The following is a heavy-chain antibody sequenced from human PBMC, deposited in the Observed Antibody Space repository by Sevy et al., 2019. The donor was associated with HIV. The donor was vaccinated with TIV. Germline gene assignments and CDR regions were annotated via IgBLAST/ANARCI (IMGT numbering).Heavy chain of an antibody. CDR1: GFTFTDYW. CDR2: IKQDESQK. CDR3: AREVGGFNWRPYYFDS. V-gene: IGHV3-7*01. Sequence: GGSLRLSCAASGFTFTDYWMSWVRQTPGKGLEWVDTIKQDESQKYYVDSVKGRFAISRDNGKNSVSLQMNGLRVEDTALYYCAREVGGFNWRPYYFDSWGQGTLVTVSS. D-gene: IGHD3-3*01. J-gene: IGHJ4*02.